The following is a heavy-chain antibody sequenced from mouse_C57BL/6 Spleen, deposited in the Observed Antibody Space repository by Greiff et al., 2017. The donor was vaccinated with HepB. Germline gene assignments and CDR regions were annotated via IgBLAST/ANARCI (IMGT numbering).Heavy chain of an antibody. V-gene: IGHV1-80*01. Sequence: VQLQQSGAELVKPGASVKISCKASGYAFSSYWMNWVKQRPGKGLEWIGQIYPGDGDTNYNGKFKGKATLTADKSSSTAYMQLSSLTSEDSAVYFCAIHYYGSSSGYFDVWGTGTTVTVSS. CDR3: AIHYYGSSSGYFDV. CDR2: IYPGDGDT. J-gene: IGHJ1*03. CDR1: GYAFSSYW. D-gene: IGHD1-1*01.